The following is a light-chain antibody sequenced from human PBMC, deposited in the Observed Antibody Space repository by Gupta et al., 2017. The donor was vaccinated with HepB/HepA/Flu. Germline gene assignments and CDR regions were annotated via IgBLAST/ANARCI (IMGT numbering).Light chain of an antibody. CDR2: EVN. CDR1: NSDFGDFNY. Sequence: QSALTQPASVSGSPGQSITISCTGTNSDFGDFNYVSWYQQHPGKAPKLLISEVNNRPSGISNRFSGSKSGNTASLTISGLQTEDEADYYCSSFTYTTTLGVFGGGTKLTVL. J-gene: IGLJ2*01. CDR3: SSFTYTTTLGV. V-gene: IGLV2-14*03.